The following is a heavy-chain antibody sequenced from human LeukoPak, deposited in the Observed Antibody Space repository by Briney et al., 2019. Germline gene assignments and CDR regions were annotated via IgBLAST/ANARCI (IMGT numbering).Heavy chain of an antibody. V-gene: IGHV3-74*01. CDR2: INTDGSDGSST. D-gene: IGHD6-19*01. Sequence: PGGSLRPSCAASGFTFSNYWMHWVRQGPGKGLVWVSRINTDGSDGSSTNYADSVKGRFTISRDNAKNTLYLQMNSLRAEDTAVYYCARVVAAGKWYFDLWGRGTLVTVSS. J-gene: IGHJ2*01. CDR1: GFTFSNYW. CDR3: ARVVAAGKWYFDL.